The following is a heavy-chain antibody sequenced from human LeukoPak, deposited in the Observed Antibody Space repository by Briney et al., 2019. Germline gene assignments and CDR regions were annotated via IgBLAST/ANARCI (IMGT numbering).Heavy chain of an antibody. CDR3: AREISGDTNFDY. CDR2: VSGSGGTT. CDR1: GLTFSSYA. V-gene: IGHV3-23*01. Sequence: GGSLRLSCAASGLTFSSYAMSWVRQAPGNGLEWVPGVSGSGGTTYYADSVKGRFTISRDNSKNTLYLQMNSLRADDTAVYYCAREISGDTNFDYWGQGTLVSVSS. D-gene: IGHD3-10*01. J-gene: IGHJ4*02.